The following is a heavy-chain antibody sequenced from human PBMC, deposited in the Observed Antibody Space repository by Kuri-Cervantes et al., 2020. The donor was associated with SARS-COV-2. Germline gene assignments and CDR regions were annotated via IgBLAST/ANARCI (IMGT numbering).Heavy chain of an antibody. J-gene: IGHJ6*03. CDR3: ARDLNYCSSTSCHDYYYYYMDV. V-gene: IGHV3-11*04. D-gene: IGHD2-2*01. CDR1: GFTFSDYY. CDR2: ISSSGSTI. Sequence: LSLTCAASGFTFSDYYMSWIRQAPGKGLEWVSYISSSGSTIYYADSVKGRFTISRDNAKNSLYLQMNSLRAEDTAVYYCARDLNYCSSTSCHDYYYYYMDVWGKGTTVTVSS.